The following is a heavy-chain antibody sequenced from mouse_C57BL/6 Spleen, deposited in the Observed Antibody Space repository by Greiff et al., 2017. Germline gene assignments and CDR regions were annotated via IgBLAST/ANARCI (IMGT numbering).Heavy chain of an antibody. CDR2: FTMYSDAT. D-gene: IGHD2-5*01. CDR3: AYSKRGYWYFDV. J-gene: IGHJ1*03. CDR1: YFAFMASA. V-gene: IGHV1-49*01. Sequence: LQQSGAELVRPGSSVKLSCTDSYFAFMASAMHWVKQRPGHGLEWIGSFTMYSDATEYSENFKGKATLTANTSSSTAYMELSSLTSEDSAVYYCAYSKRGYWYFDVWGTGTTVTVSS.